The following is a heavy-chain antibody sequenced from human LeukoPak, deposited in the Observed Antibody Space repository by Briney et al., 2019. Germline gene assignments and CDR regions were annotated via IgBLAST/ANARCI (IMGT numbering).Heavy chain of an antibody. CDR3: ARDTIFDAFDI. Sequence: SETLSLTCTVSGGSISSSSYYWAGSASPQGRGLEWIGSIYYSGSTYYNPSLKSRVTISVDTSKNQFSLKLSSVTAADTAVYYCARDTIFDAFDIWGQGTMVTVSS. V-gene: IGHV4-39*07. CDR2: IYYSGST. CDR1: GGSISSSSYY. D-gene: IGHD3-3*01. J-gene: IGHJ3*02.